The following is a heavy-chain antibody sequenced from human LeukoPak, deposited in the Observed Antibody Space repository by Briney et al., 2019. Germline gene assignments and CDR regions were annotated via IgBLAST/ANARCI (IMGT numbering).Heavy chain of an antibody. CDR2: INHSGST. Sequence: PSETLSLTCAVYGGSFSGYYWSWIRQPPGKGLEWIGEINHSGSTNYNPSLKSRVTISVDTSKNQFSLKLSSVTAAETAVYSCPRVVKYDSSSGFFNSYYYYIDVWGKGTTVTVSS. CDR3: PRVVKYDSSSGFFNSYYYYIDV. V-gene: IGHV4-34*01. J-gene: IGHJ6*03. D-gene: IGHD6-6*01. CDR1: GGSFSGYY.